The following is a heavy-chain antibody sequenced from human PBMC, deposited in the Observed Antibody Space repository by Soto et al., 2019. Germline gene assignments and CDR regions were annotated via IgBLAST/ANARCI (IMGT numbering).Heavy chain of an antibody. Sequence: ETLSLTCTVSGGSISSYYWSWIRQPPGKGLEWIGYIYYSGSTNYNPSLKSRVTISVDTSKNQFSLKLSSVTAADTAVYYCARHKSSCSKYFDYWGQGTLVTVSS. J-gene: IGHJ4*02. CDR1: GGSISSYY. CDR3: ARHKSSCSKYFDY. CDR2: IYYSGST. V-gene: IGHV4-59*08. D-gene: IGHD2-2*01.